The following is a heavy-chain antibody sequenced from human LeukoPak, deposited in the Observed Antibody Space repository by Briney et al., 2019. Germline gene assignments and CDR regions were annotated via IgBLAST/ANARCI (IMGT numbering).Heavy chain of an antibody. D-gene: IGHD1-7*01. Sequence: GGSLRLSCAASGFTFSSNAMSWFRHAPGKGLEWVSAISGSGGSTYYADSVKGGFTISGDNSKNTLYLQMNSLRAEDTAVYYCAKARYNWNWVYWGQGTLVTVSS. CDR1: GFTFSSNA. J-gene: IGHJ1*01. CDR2: ISGSGGST. V-gene: IGHV3-23*01. CDR3: AKARYNWNWVY.